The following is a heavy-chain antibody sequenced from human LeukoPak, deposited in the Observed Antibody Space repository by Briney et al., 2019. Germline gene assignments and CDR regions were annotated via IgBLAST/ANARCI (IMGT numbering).Heavy chain of an antibody. CDR1: GFTFSSYA. CDR2: ISYDGSNK. J-gene: IGHJ4*02. V-gene: IGHV3-30-3*01. D-gene: IGHD2-2*02. Sequence: PGGSLRLSCAASGFTFSSYAMHWVRQAPGKGLEWVAVISYDGSNKYYADSVKGRFTISRDNSKNTLYLQMNSLRAEDTAVYYCARGFFKYCSSTSCYTDYWGQGTLVTVSS. CDR3: ARGFFKYCSSTSCYTDY.